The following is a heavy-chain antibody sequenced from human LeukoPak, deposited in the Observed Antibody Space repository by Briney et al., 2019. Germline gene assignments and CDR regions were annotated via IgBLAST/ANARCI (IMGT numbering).Heavy chain of an antibody. D-gene: IGHD4-23*01. J-gene: IGHJ4*02. V-gene: IGHV1-69*04. CDR2: IIPILGIA. CDR1: GYTFTSYA. Sequence: SVKVSCKASGYTFTSYAISWVRQAPGQGLEWMGRIIPILGIANYAQKFQGRVTITADKSTSTAYMELSSLRSEDTAVYYCAREGVGGKTGGFDYWGQGTLVTVSS. CDR3: AREGVGGKTGGFDY.